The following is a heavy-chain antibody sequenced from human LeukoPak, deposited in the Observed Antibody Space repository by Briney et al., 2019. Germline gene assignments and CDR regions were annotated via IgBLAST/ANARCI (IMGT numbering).Heavy chain of an antibody. CDR2: VFYCWST. CDR1: GGSISSYY. J-gene: IGHJ4*02. V-gene: IGHV4-59*01. D-gene: IGHD6-19*01. Sequence: SVTVSLTCTVSGGSISSYYWSWIRQSPGKGLEWIGYVFYCWSTNYSPSLKSRVTISVDTSKNQISLKLTSVTAADTAVFYCARFAGYSSCWHDYWGQGALVTIAS. CDR3: ARFAGYSSCWHDY.